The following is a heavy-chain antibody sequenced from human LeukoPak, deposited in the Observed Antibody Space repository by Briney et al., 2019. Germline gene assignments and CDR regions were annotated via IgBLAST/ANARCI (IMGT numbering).Heavy chain of an antibody. J-gene: IGHJ4*02. D-gene: IGHD5-18*01. CDR1: GFTFSSYA. CDR3: AKDSIQLWYTPLWWY. CDR2: ISGSGGST. V-gene: IGHV3-23*01. Sequence: GGSLRLSCAASGFTFSSYAMSWVRQAPGKGLGWVSAISGSGGSTYYADSVKGRFTISRDNSKNTLYLQMNSLRAEDTAVYYCAKDSIQLWYTPLWWYWGQGTLVTVSS.